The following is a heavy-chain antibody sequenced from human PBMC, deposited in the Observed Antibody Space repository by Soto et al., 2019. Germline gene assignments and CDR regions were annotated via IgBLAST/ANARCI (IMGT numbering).Heavy chain of an antibody. CDR1: GFTFSSYG. CDR3: AKERTYYDFWSPLDV. V-gene: IGHV3-30*18. CDR2: ISYDGSNK. J-gene: IGHJ6*02. D-gene: IGHD3-3*01. Sequence: PGGSLRLSCAASGFTFSSYGMHWVRQAPGKGLEWVAVISYDGSNKYYADSVKGRFTISRDNSKNTLYLQMNSLRAEDTAVYYCAKERTYYDFWSPLDVWAQGTTVTLSS.